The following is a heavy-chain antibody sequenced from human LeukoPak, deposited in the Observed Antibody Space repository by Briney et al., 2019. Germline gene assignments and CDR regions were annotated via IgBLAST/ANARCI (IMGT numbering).Heavy chain of an antibody. CDR2: IRSKAYGGTA. CDR3: TREIRYFDWFQADY. V-gene: IGHV3-49*04. Sequence: SGGSLRLSCTASGFTFGDHSVSWVRQAPGKGLEWVGFIRSKAYGGTAEYAASVKGRFTISRDEYKSVAYLQMDSLKTEDTAVYYCTREIRYFDWFQADYWGQRTLVTVSS. CDR1: GFTFGDHS. D-gene: IGHD3-9*01. J-gene: IGHJ4*02.